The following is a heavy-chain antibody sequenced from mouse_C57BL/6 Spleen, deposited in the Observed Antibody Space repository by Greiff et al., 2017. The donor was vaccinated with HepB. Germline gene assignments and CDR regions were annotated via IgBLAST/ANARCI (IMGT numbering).Heavy chain of an antibody. CDR1: GYAFSSSW. Sequence: VQLQQSGPELVKPGASVKISCKASGYAFSSSWMNWVKQRPGQGLEWIGRIYPGDGDTNYNGKFKGKATLTAAKSASTAYMHLSSLTSEDSAVYCCARKGIYYGNYDYFDYWGQGTTLTVSS. CDR3: ARKGIYYGNYDYFDY. J-gene: IGHJ2*01. V-gene: IGHV1-82*01. D-gene: IGHD2-1*01. CDR2: IYPGDGDT.